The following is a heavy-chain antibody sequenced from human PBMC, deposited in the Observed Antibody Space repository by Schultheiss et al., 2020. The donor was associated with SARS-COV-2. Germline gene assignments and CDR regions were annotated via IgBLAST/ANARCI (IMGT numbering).Heavy chain of an antibody. CDR2: IYYSGST. CDR1: GGSISSYY. D-gene: IGHD2-2*01. J-gene: IGHJ4*02. Sequence: SETLSLTCTVSGGSISSYYWGWIRQPPGKGLEWIGTIYYSGSTYYNPSLKSRVTISVDTSKNQFSLKLSSVTAADTAVYYCARLGEAVVPTGDFDYWGQGTLVTVSS. V-gene: IGHV4-39*01. CDR3: ARLGEAVVPTGDFDY.